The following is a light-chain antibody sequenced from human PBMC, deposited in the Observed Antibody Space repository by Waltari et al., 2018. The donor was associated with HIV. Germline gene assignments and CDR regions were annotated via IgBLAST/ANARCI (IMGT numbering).Light chain of an antibody. V-gene: IGKV4-1*01. CDR3: QQYYRSPRT. Sequence: DIVMTQSPDSLAVSLGERALINCRSSPSVLSKSNNKNYLAWYQQKPGQPPKVLIYWASTRESGVPGRYSGGGSATDFTLTINSLQAEDVAVYYCQQYYRSPRTFGQGTKVEIK. J-gene: IGKJ1*01. CDR2: WAS. CDR1: PSVLSKSNNKNY.